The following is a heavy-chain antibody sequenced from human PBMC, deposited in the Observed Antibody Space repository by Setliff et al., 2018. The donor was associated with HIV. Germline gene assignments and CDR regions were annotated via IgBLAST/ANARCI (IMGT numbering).Heavy chain of an antibody. CDR3: ARYRYYYDSSGYGRWFDP. V-gene: IGHV4-39*01. J-gene: IGHJ5*02. CDR2: IYYSGST. Sequence: PSETLSLTCTVSGGSISSSSYYWGWIRQPPGKGLEWIGSIYYSGSTYYNPSLKSRVTISVDTSKNQFSLRLNSVTAADTAVYYCARYRYYYDSSGYGRWFDPWGQGTLVT. D-gene: IGHD3-22*01. CDR1: GGSISSSSYY.